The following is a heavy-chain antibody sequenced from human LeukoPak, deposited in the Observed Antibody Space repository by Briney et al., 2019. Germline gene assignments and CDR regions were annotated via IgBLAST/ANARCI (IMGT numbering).Heavy chain of an antibody. CDR1: GYTLTDYY. J-gene: IGHJ6*03. CDR2: INPNSGGT. V-gene: IGHV1-2*02. Sequence: ASVKVSCKASGYTLTDYYVHWVRQAPGQGLEWMGWINPNSGGTNYAQKFQGRVAMTRDTSISTAYMELSRLRSEDTAVYYCARAFTVTTFYYYYYMDVWGKGTTVTISS. D-gene: IGHD4-17*01. CDR3: ARAFTVTTFYYYYYMDV.